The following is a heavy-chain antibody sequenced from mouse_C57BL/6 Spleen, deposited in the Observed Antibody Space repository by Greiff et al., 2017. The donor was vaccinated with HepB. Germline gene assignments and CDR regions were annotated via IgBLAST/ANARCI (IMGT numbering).Heavy chain of an antibody. Sequence: EVKLVESGGGLVQPGGSLSLSCAASGFTFTDYYMSWVRQPPGKALEWLGFIRNKANGYTTEYSASVKGRFTISRDNSQSILYLQMNALRAEDSATYYCARRVYSNLAWFAYWGQGTLVTVSA. CDR2: IRNKANGYTT. D-gene: IGHD2-5*01. J-gene: IGHJ3*01. V-gene: IGHV7-3*01. CDR3: ARRVYSNLAWFAY. CDR1: GFTFTDYY.